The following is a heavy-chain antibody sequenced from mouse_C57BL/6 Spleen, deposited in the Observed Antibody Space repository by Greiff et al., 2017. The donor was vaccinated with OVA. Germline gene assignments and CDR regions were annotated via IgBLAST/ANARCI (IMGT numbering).Heavy chain of an antibody. J-gene: IGHJ3*01. CDR1: GFNIKDYY. CDR3: ARSILRSWCAY. V-gene: IGHV14-2*01. D-gene: IGHD1-1*01. CDR2: IDPEDGET. Sequence: VQLQQSGAELVKPGASVKLSCTASGFNIKDYYMHWVKQRTEQGLEWIGRIDPEDGETKYAPKFPGKATITAETSSNTAYLQLSSLTSEDTAVYCCARSILRSWCAYWGQGTLVTVSA.